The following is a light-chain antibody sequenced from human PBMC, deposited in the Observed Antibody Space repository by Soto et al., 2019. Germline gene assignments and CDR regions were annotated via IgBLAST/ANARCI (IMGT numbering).Light chain of an antibody. CDR1: SSDVGGYNY. J-gene: IGLJ2*01. CDR2: DVS. V-gene: IGLV2-11*01. Sequence: QSALTQPRSVSGSPGQSVTISCTGTSSDVGGYNYVSWYQQHPGKAPKLMIYDVSKRPSGVPDRFSGSKSGNTASLTVSGLQSQDEADYYCSSYAGNNNVIFGGGTKLTVL. CDR3: SSYAGNNNVI.